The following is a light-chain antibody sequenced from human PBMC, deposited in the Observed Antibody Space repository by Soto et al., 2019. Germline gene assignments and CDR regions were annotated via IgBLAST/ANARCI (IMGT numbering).Light chain of an antibody. CDR2: GAS. CDR3: QQYGSSPPT. V-gene: IGKV3-20*01. CDR1: QSVSTNY. J-gene: IGKJ1*01. Sequence: EIVLTQSPGTLTLSPGERATLSCRASQSVSTNYLAWYQRKPGQAPRLLIYGASSRATDLPNRFSGSGSGTGFTLTITRLKTEGFAVYYCQQYGSSPPTFGQGTKVEIK.